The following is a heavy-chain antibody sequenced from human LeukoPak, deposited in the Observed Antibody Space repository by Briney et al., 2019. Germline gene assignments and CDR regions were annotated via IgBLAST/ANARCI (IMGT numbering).Heavy chain of an antibody. D-gene: IGHD1-26*01. CDR1: GFTFSSYE. J-gene: IGHJ4*02. CDR2: ISSSVSTI. CDR3: VRGWSDSGSYPFDY. V-gene: IGHV3-48*03. Sequence: PGGSLRLSCAASGFTFSSYEMNWVRQAPGKGLEWVSYISSSVSTIYYADSVKGRFTISRDNAKNSLYLQMNSLRAEDTAVYYCVRGWSDSGSYPFDYWGQGTLVTVSS.